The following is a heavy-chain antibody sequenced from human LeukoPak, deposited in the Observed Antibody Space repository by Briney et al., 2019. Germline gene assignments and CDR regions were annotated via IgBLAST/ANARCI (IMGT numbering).Heavy chain of an antibody. Sequence: NPSETLSLTCTVSGGAISSSSYFWDWIRQPPGKGLEWIGSIYYSGSTYYNPSLKSRVTISVDTSKNQFSLKLSSVTAADTAVYYCARDAPCSGGGCYSPRTTYYYYYYMDVWGKGTTVTISS. CDR3: ARDAPCSGGGCYSPRTTYYYYYYMDV. V-gene: IGHV4-39*02. CDR2: IYYSGST. D-gene: IGHD2-15*01. J-gene: IGHJ6*03. CDR1: GGAISSSSYF.